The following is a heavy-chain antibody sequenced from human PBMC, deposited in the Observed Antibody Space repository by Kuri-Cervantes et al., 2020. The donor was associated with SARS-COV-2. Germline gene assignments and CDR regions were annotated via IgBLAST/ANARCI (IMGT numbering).Heavy chain of an antibody. D-gene: IGHD3-3*01. V-gene: IGHV4-30-2*01. J-gene: IGHJ4*02. Sequence: SETLSLTCTASGGSISSGGYYWSWIRQPPGKGLEWIGYIYHSGSTYYNPSLKSRVTISVDTSKNQFSLKLSSVTAADTAVYYCARDSHRSGYLYYFDYWGQGTLVTVSS. CDR2: IYHSGST. CDR3: ARDSHRSGYLYYFDY. CDR1: GGSISSGGYY.